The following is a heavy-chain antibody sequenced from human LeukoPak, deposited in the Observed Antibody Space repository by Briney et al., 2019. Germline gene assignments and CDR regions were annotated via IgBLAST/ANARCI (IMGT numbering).Heavy chain of an antibody. V-gene: IGHV4-39*07. CDR1: GGSISSSSYY. CDR3: ARGYDYGDY. J-gene: IGHJ4*02. Sequence: PSETLSLTCTVSGGSISSSSYYWGWIRQPPGKGLEWIGEINHSGSTNYNPSLKSRVTISVDTSKNQFSLKLSSVTAADTAVYYCARGYDYGDYWGQGTLVTVSS. CDR2: INHSGST. D-gene: IGHD4-17*01.